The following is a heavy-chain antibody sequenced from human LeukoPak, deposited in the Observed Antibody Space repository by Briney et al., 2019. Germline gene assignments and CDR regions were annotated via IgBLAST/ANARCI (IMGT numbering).Heavy chain of an antibody. V-gene: IGHV3-30*02. Sequence: GGSLRLSCAASGFTFSSYGMHWVRQAPGKGLEWVAFIRYDGSNKYYADSVKGRFTISRDNSKNTLYLQMNSLRAEDTAVYYCAKITDYGDYEGGLDYWGQGTLVTVSS. CDR1: GFTFSSYG. CDR3: AKITDYGDYEGGLDY. J-gene: IGHJ4*02. CDR2: IRYDGSNK. D-gene: IGHD4-17*01.